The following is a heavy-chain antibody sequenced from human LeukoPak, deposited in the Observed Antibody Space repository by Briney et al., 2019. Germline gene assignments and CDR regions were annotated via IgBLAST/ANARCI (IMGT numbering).Heavy chain of an antibody. V-gene: IGHV3-30*04. CDR1: GFTFSSYA. CDR2: IARDGKDK. D-gene: IGHD3-22*01. Sequence: PGGSLRLSCAASGFTFSSYAMHWVRQAPGKGPEWVTVIARDGKDKHRADSVKGRFTISRDNSKNTLYLQMNSLRAEDTAVYYCAKESMKVVVTPGRHFDYWGQGTLVTVSS. J-gene: IGHJ4*02. CDR3: AKESMKVVVTPGRHFDY.